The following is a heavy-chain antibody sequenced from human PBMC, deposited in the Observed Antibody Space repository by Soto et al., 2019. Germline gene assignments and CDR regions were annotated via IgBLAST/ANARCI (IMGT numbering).Heavy chain of an antibody. CDR2: IYYSGST. CDR3: ARTSTVVSGSNWFDP. CDR1: GGSISSGDYY. D-gene: IGHD4-17*01. V-gene: IGHV4-30-4*01. Sequence: SETLSLTCTVSGGSISSGDYYWSWIRQPPGKGLEWIGYIYYSGSTYYDPSLKSRVTISVDTSKNQFSLKLSSVTAADTAVYYCARTSTVVSGSNWFDPWGQGTLVTVSS. J-gene: IGHJ5*02.